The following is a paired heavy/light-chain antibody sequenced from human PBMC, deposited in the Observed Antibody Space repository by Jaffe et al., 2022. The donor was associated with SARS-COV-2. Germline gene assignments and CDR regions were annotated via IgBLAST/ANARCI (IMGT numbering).Light chain of an antibody. V-gene: IGKV1-5*03. J-gene: IGKJ1*01. CDR3: HQYNSYWT. Sequence: DIQMTQSPSTLSASVGDRVTITCRASQSINSWLAWYQQKPGKAPKLLIYKASSLESGVPSRFSGSGSGTEFTLTISSLQPDDFAIYYCHQYNSYWTFGQGTKVEIK. CDR2: KAS. CDR1: QSINSW.
Heavy chain of an antibody. J-gene: IGHJ6*02. CDR3: ARKPPQYGLDV. CDR2: IHSSGTT. Sequence: QVQLQESGPGLVKPSQTLSLTCTVSGGSISSGDYYWGWFRQPPGKGLEWIGYIHSSGTTSYNPSLESRVTISLDTSKNQFSLRLSSVTASDTAVYYCARKPPQYGLDVWGQGTTVTVSS. CDR1: GGSISSGDYY. V-gene: IGHV4-30-4*01.